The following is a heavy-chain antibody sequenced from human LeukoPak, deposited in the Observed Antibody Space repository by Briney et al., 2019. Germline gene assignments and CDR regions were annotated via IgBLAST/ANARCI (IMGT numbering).Heavy chain of an antibody. CDR2: MNPNSGNT. D-gene: IGHD1-1*01. CDR1: GYTFTSYD. V-gene: IGHV1-8*01. Sequence: GASVKVSCKASGYTFTSYDLNWVRPATGQGLEWMEWMNPNSGNTGYAQKFQGRVTMTRNTSISTAYMELSSLRSEDTAVYYCARGDGNDYYYYYMDVWGKGTTVTVSS. CDR3: ARGDGNDYYYYYMDV. J-gene: IGHJ6*03.